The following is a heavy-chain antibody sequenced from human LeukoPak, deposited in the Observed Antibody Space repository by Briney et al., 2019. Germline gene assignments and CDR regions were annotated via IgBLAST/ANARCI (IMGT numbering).Heavy chain of an antibody. Sequence: SETLSLTCTVSGGSISGYYWSWIRQPAGEGLEWTGRIFTSGSTNYNPSLKSRLTISLDKSRNQFSLKLSSVTAADTAVYYCARERATVTTEVDSWGQGILVTVSS. CDR1: GGSISGYY. J-gene: IGHJ4*02. V-gene: IGHV4-4*07. D-gene: IGHD4-17*01. CDR3: ARERATVTTEVDS. CDR2: IFTSGST.